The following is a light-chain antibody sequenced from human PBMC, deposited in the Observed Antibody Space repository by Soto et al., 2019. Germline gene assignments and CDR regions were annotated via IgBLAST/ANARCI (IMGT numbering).Light chain of an antibody. CDR1: RSNTGAGYD. Sequence: QAWLTQPPSIAGAPGQRGTIPWTGSRSNTGAGYDVHWYQQLPGTAPKLLIYGNSNRPSGVPDRFSGSKSGTSASLAITGLQAEDEADYYCQSYDSNLSGSVFGIGTKVTVL. J-gene: IGLJ1*01. V-gene: IGLV1-40*01. CDR3: QSYDSNLSGSV. CDR2: GNS.